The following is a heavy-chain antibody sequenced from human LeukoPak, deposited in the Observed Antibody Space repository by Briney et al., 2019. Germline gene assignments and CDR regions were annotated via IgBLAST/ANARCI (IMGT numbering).Heavy chain of an antibody. D-gene: IGHD3-3*01. CDR2: LSGSGGST. CDR3: AKWGTYDFWSGYYPFDY. V-gene: IGHV3-23*01. CDR1: GFTFSSYA. J-gene: IGHJ4*02. Sequence: GGSLRLSCAASGFTFSSYAMSWVRQAPGKGLEWVSALSGSGGSTYYADSVKGRFTISRDNSKNTLYLQMNSLRAEDTAVYYCAKWGTYDFWSGYYPFDYWGQGTLVTVSS.